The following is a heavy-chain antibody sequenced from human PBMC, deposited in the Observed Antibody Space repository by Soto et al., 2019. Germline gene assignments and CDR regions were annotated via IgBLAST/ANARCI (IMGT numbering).Heavy chain of an antibody. V-gene: IGHV4-39*01. D-gene: IGHD1-7*01. J-gene: IGHJ4*02. CDR2: IYYSGST. CDR3: ARPSITGTHGEDY. CDR1: GGSISSSSYY. Sequence: SETLSLTCTVSGGSISSSSYYWGWIRQPPGKGLEWIGSIYYSGSTYYNPSLKSRVTISVDTSKNQFSLKLSSVTAADTAVYYCARPSITGTHGEDYWGQGTLVTVSS.